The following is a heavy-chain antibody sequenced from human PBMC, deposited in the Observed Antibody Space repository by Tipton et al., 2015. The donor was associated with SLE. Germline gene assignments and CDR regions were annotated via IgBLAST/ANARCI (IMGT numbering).Heavy chain of an antibody. D-gene: IGHD6-6*01. J-gene: IGHJ4*02. Sequence: TLSLTCTVSGGSISSYYWSWIRQPPGKGLEWIGYISYSGSTNYNPSLKSRVTISVDTSKNQFSLKLRSVTAADTAVYYCAREGRGSSGFDHWGQGTLVTVSS. V-gene: IGHV4-59*01. CDR1: GGSISSYY. CDR2: ISYSGST. CDR3: AREGRGSSGFDH.